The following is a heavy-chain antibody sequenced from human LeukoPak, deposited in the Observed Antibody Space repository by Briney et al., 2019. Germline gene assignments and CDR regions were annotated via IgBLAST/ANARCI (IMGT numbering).Heavy chain of an antibody. CDR1: GFTFDDYG. V-gene: IGHV3-20*04. CDR2: INWNGANT. J-gene: IGHJ3*02. D-gene: IGHD3-22*01. Sequence: GGSLRLSCAASGFTFDDYGMSWVRQAPGKGLEWVSGINWNGANTAYADSVKGRFTISRDNAKNSLYLQMNTLRAEDTALYFCARVASSGYYACAFDIWGQGTMVTVSS. CDR3: ARVASSGYYACAFDI.